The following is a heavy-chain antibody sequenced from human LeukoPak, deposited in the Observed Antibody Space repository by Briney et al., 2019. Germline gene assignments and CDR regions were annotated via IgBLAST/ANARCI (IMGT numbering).Heavy chain of an antibody. CDR2: INHSGST. V-gene: IGHV4-34*01. D-gene: IGHD3-22*01. J-gene: IGHJ4*02. CDR1: GGSFSGFY. Sequence: SETLSLTCAVYGGSFSGFYWSWIRQPPGKGLEWIGEINHSGSTYYNPSLKSRVTISVDTSKNQFSLKLASVTAADTAVYYCATLGEYYDSSGYYYNWGQGTLVTVSS. CDR3: ATLGEYYDSSGYYYN.